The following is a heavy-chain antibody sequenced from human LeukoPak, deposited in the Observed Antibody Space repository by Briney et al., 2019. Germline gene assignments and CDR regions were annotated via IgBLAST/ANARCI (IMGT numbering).Heavy chain of an antibody. Sequence: GGSLRLSCEASGFTFTTYSMTWVRQAPAKGLEWVAFIRPDGINKYYAGSVQGRFTISRDNSKNTVYMQMNSLKTDDTAVYFCARADRRWETFDIWGQGTMVTVSS. CDR1: GFTFTTYS. V-gene: IGHV3-30*02. CDR3: ARADRRWETFDI. CDR2: IRPDGINK. D-gene: IGHD1-26*01. J-gene: IGHJ3*02.